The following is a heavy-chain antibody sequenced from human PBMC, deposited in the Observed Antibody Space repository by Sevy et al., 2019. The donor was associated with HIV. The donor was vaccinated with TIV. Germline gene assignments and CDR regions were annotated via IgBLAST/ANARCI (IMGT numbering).Heavy chain of an antibody. J-gene: IGHJ4*02. Sequence: ASVKVSCKVSGSTLSQLSLHWVRQAPGKGLEWMGSFEPEDAETIYAQKFQGRVTMTEDRSTDTAYMELSSLRSEDTAVYFCATTKDYYDSSGSPFDYWGQGTLVTVSS. CDR1: GSTLSQLS. V-gene: IGHV1-24*01. CDR2: FEPEDAET. CDR3: ATTKDYYDSSGSPFDY. D-gene: IGHD3-22*01.